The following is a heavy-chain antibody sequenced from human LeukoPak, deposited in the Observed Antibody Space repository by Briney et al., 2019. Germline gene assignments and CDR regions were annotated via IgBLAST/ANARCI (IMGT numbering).Heavy chain of an antibody. CDR3: ARFIQRGYSYDSFDY. D-gene: IGHD5-18*01. CDR1: GGTFSSYA. Sequence: ASVKVSCKASGGTFSSYAISWVRQAPGQGLEWMGRIIPILGVANYAQKFQGRVTITADKSTNAAYMELSSLRSEDTAVYYCARFIQRGYSYDSFDYWGQGTLVTVSS. V-gene: IGHV1-69*04. J-gene: IGHJ4*02. CDR2: IIPILGVA.